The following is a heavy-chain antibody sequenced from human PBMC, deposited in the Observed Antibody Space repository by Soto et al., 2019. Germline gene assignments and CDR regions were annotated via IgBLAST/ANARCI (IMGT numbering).Heavy chain of an antibody. Sequence: SVKVSSKASGFTFTSSAVQCVRQARGQRLEWIGWIVVGSGNTNYAQKFQERVTITWDMSTSTAYMELSILRAEDTAVDYCAADPTIYSITIFGVAPGYYGMDVWGQGTTVTSP. V-gene: IGHV1-58*01. CDR1: GFTFTSSA. D-gene: IGHD3-3*01. CDR3: AADPTIYSITIFGVAPGYYGMDV. CDR2: IVVGSGNT. J-gene: IGHJ6*02.